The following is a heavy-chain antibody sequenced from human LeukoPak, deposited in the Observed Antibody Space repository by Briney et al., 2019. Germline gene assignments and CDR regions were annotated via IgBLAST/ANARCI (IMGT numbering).Heavy chain of an antibody. Sequence: SETLSLTCTVSGASVSNNNYYWGWIRQSPGKGLEWIASIYYSGSTYYNPSLKSRVTISVDTSKNQFSLKLSSVTAADTAVYYCARHGGAAPFDYWGQGTLVTVSS. CDR1: GASVSNNNYY. V-gene: IGHV4-39*01. CDR2: IYYSGST. D-gene: IGHD3-16*01. CDR3: ARHGGAAPFDY. J-gene: IGHJ4*02.